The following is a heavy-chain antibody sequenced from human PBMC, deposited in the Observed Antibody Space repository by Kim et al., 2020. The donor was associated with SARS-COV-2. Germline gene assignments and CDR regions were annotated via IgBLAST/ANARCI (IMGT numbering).Heavy chain of an antibody. V-gene: IGHV4-39*01. J-gene: IGHJ4*02. CDR1: GGSISSSSYY. CDR3: ARHGLEQQLVLSLFDY. CDR2: IYYSGST. D-gene: IGHD6-13*01. Sequence: SETLSLTCTVSGGSISSSSYYWGWIRQPPGKGLEWIGSIYYSGSTYYNPSLKSRVTISVDTSKNQFSLKLSSVTAADTAVYYCARHGLEQQLVLSLFDYWGQGTLVTVSS.